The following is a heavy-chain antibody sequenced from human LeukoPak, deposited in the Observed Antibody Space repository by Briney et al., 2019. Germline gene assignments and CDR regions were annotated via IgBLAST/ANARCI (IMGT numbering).Heavy chain of an antibody. CDR2: IYYSGST. V-gene: IGHV4-39*07. CDR3: ARGERITMVRGAPRDWFDP. CDR1: GVSISSSSYY. D-gene: IGHD3-10*01. J-gene: IGHJ5*02. Sequence: PSETLSLTCTVSGVSISSSSYYWGWIRQPPGKGLEWIGSIYYSGSTYYNPSLKSRVTISVDTSKNQFSLKLSSVTAADTAVYYCARGERITMVRGAPRDWFDPWGQGTLVTVSS.